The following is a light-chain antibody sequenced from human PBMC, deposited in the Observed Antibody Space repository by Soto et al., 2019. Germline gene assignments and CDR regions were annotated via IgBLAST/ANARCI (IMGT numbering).Light chain of an antibody. CDR2: LNNDGSH. V-gene: IGLV4-69*01. J-gene: IGLJ2*01. CDR1: SGHSSYA. CDR3: QTWGTGFQV. Sequence: QSVLTQSPSASASLGASVKLTCTLSSGHSSYAIAWHQKQPGKGPRYLMDLNNDGSHTKGDGIPDRFSGSSSGAERYLIISCLQSEDEADYHCQTWGTGFQVFGGGTKLTVL.